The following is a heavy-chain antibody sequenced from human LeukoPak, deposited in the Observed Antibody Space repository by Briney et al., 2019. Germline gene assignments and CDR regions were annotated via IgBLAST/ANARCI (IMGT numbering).Heavy chain of an antibody. CDR2: INPSDGGT. D-gene: IGHD4-17*01. CDR3: ARDTRTMTAVTRGQHYYYGLDV. Sequence: ASVRVSCKASGYTFTNYYLHWVRQAPGHGLEWMAIINPSDGGTYYEQKLQGRVTVTRDTSTNTVYMELNSLRSEDTAVYYCARDTRTMTAVTRGQHYYYGLDVWGQGTTVTVSS. CDR1: GYTFTNYY. V-gene: IGHV1-46*01. J-gene: IGHJ6*02.